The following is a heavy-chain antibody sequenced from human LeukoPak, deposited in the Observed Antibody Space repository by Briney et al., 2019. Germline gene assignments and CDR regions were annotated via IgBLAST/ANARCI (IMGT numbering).Heavy chain of an antibody. V-gene: IGHV4-59*01. CDR1: GGSISSNY. CDR2: IHNSGST. CDR3: ARCRSYDSSGYCDAVDV. J-gene: IGHJ3*01. Sequence: SETLSLTCTVAGGSISSNYWSWIRQPPGKGLEWIGYIHNSGSTNYNPPLKSRVTISVDTSKKQFSLKLSSVTAADTAVYYCARCRSYDSSGYCDAVDVWGQGTMVTVSS. D-gene: IGHD3-22*01.